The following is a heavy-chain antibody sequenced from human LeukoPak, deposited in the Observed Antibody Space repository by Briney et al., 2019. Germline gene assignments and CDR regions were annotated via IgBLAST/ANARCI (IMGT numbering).Heavy chain of an antibody. CDR1: GFTFSNYA. V-gene: IGHV3-23*01. D-gene: IGHD3-9*01. CDR2: ISGSGGST. CDR3: ATRGDILTGYPYYFDY. J-gene: IGHJ4*02. Sequence: QTGGSLRLSCAASGFTFSNYAMSWVRQAPGKGLEWVSAISGSGGSTYYADSVKGRFTISRDNSKNTLYLQMNSLRAGDTAVYYCATRGDILTGYPYYFDYWGQGTLVTVSS.